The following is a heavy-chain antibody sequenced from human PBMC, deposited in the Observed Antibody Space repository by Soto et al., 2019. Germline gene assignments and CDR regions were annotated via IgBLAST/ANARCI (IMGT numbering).Heavy chain of an antibody. CDR3: AREDILGARSFDY. CDR2: ISSGSKTI. J-gene: IGHJ4*02. Sequence: EVHLVESGGGLVQWGGSLRLSCAASGFTFSGYSVNWVRQAPGKGLEWVSYISSGSKTIYYADSVKGRFTVSRDNARNSQYLQMSSLRDEDTAVYYCAREDILGARSFDYWGQGTLVTVSS. D-gene: IGHD1-26*01. V-gene: IGHV3-48*02. CDR1: GFTFSGYS.